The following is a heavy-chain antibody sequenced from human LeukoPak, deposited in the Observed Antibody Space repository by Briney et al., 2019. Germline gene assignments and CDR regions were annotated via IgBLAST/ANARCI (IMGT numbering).Heavy chain of an antibody. J-gene: IGHJ6*03. CDR1: GGTFSSYA. D-gene: IGHD5-18*01. V-gene: IGHV1-69*05. CDR3: ARDRYSYGQNYYYYYMDV. Sequence: ASVKVSCKASGGTFSSYAISWVRQAPGQGLEWMGRIIPIFGTANYAQKFQGRVTITTDESTSTAYMELSSLRSEDTAVYYCARDRYSYGQNYYYYYMDVWGKGTTVTVS. CDR2: IIPIFGTA.